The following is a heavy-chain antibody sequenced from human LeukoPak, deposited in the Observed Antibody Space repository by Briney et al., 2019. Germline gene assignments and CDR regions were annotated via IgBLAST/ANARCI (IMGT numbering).Heavy chain of an antibody. Sequence: PGGALRDSPADSGFSFSSYSISWVRQAPGKGLEWVSYISSGGTFMYYADSVKGRFTISRDNAKKSVFLQMNSLRAEDSAVYYCAREPTGDYWGQGMLVTVSS. CDR2: ISSGGTFM. J-gene: IGHJ4*02. CDR3: AREPTGDY. D-gene: IGHD1-1*01. V-gene: IGHV3-21*01. CDR1: GFSFSSYS.